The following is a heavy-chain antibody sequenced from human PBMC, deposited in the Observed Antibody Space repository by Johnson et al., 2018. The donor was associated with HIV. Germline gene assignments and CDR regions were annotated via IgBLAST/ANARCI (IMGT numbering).Heavy chain of an antibody. CDR3: ATYSMRLRGGDGFDI. Sequence: QVHLVESGGGVVQPGRSLRLSCTASGFTFSDYFMTWIRQAPGKGLEWVSYISDRGGTIYYADSVKGRFTISRDNAKNSLFRQMNSLRVEDTALYYCATYSMRLRGGDGFDIWGQGTMVTVSS. CDR1: GFTFSDYF. D-gene: IGHD5-24*01. CDR2: ISDRGGTI. V-gene: IGHV3-11*04. J-gene: IGHJ3*02.